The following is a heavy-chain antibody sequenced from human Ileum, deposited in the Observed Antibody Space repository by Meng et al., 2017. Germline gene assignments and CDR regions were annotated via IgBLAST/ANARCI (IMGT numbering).Heavy chain of an antibody. CDR3: ARGGHYYDSSGYYRFDY. J-gene: IGHJ4*03. V-gene: IGHV3-20*04. CDR2: INWNGGRT. D-gene: IGHD3-22*01. CDR1: GFSLDDYA. Sequence: GESLKISCAASGFSLDDYAMTWVRQVPGKGLEWVSNINWNGGRTDYADSVKGRFTISRDNAKNSLYLQMNSLRAEDTALYYCARGGHYYDSSGYYRFDYWGQGTKVTVSS.